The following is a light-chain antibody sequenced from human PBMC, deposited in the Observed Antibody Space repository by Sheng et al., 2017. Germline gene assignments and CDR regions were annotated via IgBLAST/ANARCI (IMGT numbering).Light chain of an antibody. CDR2: DDS. Sequence: SYELTQPPSVSVAPGKTASITCGGNNIGSKSVQWYQQKPGQAPVLAVYDDSDRPSGIPERFSGSNSGNTATLTISRVEAGDEADYYCQVWDSSSDHVVFGGGTKLTVL. J-gene: IGLJ2*01. V-gene: IGLV3-21*03. CDR1: NIGSKS. CDR3: QVWDSSSDHVV.